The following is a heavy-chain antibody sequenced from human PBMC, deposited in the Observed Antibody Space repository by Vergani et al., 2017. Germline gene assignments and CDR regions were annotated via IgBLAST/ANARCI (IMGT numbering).Heavy chain of an antibody. CDR3: AREKPLGIAVDDINWFDP. D-gene: IGHD6-19*01. Sequence: QVQLQESGPGLVKPSETLSLTCAVSGDSISSGNNWGWIRQPPGKCLEWISSVSHSGDTYFNPSLKGRVSISMDTSKNYFFLTLSSVTAADTAMYYCAREKPLGIAVDDINWFDPWGQGTLVTVSS. CDR1: GDSISSGNN. V-gene: IGHV4-38-2*02. J-gene: IGHJ5*02. CDR2: VSHSGDT.